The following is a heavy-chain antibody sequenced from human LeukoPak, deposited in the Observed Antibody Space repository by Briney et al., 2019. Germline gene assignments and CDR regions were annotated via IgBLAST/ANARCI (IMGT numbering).Heavy chain of an antibody. D-gene: IGHD3-22*01. CDR3: ARPPLPYYYDSSGTKGYAFDI. J-gene: IGHJ3*02. CDR2: IIRIFGTA. V-gene: IGHV1-69*05. Sequence: GASVKVSCKASGGTFSSYAISWVRQAPGQGLEWMGGIIRIFGTANYAQKFQGRVTITTDESTSTAYMELSSLRSEDTAVYYCARPPLPYYYDSSGTKGYAFDIWGQGTMVTVSS. CDR1: GGTFSSYA.